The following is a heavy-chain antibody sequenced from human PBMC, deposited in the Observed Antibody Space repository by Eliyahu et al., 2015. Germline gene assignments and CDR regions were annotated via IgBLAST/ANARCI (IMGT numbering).Heavy chain of an antibody. Sequence: QVQLVESGGGVVQPGRSLXLSCAASGFTFSXSAMXWVRQAPGKGLEWVAVVSYDGSNQYYADSVKGRFTISRDDSKNTVYLQMNSLRVDDTAVYYCAKDGGRAWSDFDSWGQGTLVTVSS. CDR1: GFTFSXSA. CDR3: AKDGGRAWSDFDS. D-gene: IGHD6-19*01. J-gene: IGHJ4*02. V-gene: IGHV3-30-3*01. CDR2: VSYDGSNQ.